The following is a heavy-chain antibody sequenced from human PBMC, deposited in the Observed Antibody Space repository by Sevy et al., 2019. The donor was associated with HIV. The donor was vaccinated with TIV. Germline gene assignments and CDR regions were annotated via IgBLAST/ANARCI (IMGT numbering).Heavy chain of an antibody. Sequence: ASVKVSCKASGYTFTGYYMHWVRQAPGQGLEWMGWINPNSGGTNYAQKFQGRVTMTRDTPISTAYMELSRLRSDDTAVYYCARLSRPGGVMRWFDPWGQGTLVTVSS. CDR3: ARLSRPGGVMRWFDP. D-gene: IGHD3-16*01. J-gene: IGHJ5*02. CDR2: INPNSGGT. V-gene: IGHV1-2*02. CDR1: GYTFTGYY.